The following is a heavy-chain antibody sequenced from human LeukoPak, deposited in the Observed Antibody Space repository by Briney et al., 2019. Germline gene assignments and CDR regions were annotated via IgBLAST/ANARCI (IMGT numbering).Heavy chain of an antibody. CDR2: INHSGST. CDR3: ASAGTLTYYYYAMDV. V-gene: IGHV4-34*01. Sequence: SETLSLTCAVYGGSFSGSYWSWIRQPPGKGLEWIGEINHSGSTNYNPSLKSRVTISVDTSKNQFSLKLSSVTAADTAVYYCASAGTLTYYYYAMDVWGQGTTVTVSS. D-gene: IGHD6-13*01. J-gene: IGHJ6*02. CDR1: GGSFSGSY.